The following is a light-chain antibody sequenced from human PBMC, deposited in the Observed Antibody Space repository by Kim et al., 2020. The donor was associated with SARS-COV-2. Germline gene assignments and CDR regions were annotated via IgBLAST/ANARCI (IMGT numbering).Light chain of an antibody. CDR1: QSITRR. Sequence: DIQMTQSPTTLSASVGDRVTMTCRASQSITRRFGWYQQKPGKAPKLLIYDATSLKRGVPSRFSGSGSGTEFTLTISSLQPDDFATYYCHQYNSYSHSLGQGTKLEF. V-gene: IGKV1-5*01. CDR2: DAT. J-gene: IGKJ2*01. CDR3: HQYNSYSHS.